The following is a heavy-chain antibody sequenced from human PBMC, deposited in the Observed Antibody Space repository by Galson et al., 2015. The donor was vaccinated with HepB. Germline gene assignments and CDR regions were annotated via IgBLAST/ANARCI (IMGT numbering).Heavy chain of an antibody. V-gene: IGHV3-20*04. CDR3: ARASEWLVAEHPYWYFDL. J-gene: IGHJ2*01. CDR2: INGNGGST. Sequence: SLRLSCAASGFTFDDYGMSWVRQAPGKGLEWVSGINGNGGSTGYGDSVKGRFTISRDNAKNSLYLQMNSLRAEDTALYYCARASEWLVAEHPYWYFDLWGRGTLVTVSS. D-gene: IGHD6-19*01. CDR1: GFTFDDYG.